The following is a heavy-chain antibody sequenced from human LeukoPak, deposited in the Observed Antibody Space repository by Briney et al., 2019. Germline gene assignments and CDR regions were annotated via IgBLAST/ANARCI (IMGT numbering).Heavy chain of an antibody. CDR1: GFTFSSYA. J-gene: IGHJ4*02. V-gene: IGHV3-30-3*01. Sequence: PGRSLRLSCAASGFTFSSYAMHWVRQAPGKGLEWVAVISYDGSNKYYADSVKGRFTISRDNSKNTLYLQMNSLRAEDTAVYYCARDQRHWELLLSLDYWGQGTLVTVSS. D-gene: IGHD1-26*01. CDR3: ARDQRHWELLLSLDY. CDR2: ISYDGSNK.